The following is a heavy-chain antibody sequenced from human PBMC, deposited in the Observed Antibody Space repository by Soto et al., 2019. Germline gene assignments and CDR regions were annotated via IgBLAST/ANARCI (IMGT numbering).Heavy chain of an antibody. Sequence: GGSLRLSCAASGFTFSTYAMSWVRQAPGKGLEWVAVIWYDGSNKYYADSVKGRFTISRDNSKNTLYLQMNSLRAEDTAVYYCARENRYSSGWYPFDYWGQGTLVTVSS. CDR1: GFTFSTYA. CDR3: ARENRYSSGWYPFDY. D-gene: IGHD6-19*01. V-gene: IGHV3-33*08. J-gene: IGHJ4*02. CDR2: IWYDGSNK.